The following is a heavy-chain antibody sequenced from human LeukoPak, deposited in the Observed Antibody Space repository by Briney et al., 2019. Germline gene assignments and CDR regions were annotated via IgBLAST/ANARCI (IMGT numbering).Heavy chain of an antibody. J-gene: IGHJ5*02. Sequence: PSETLSLTCTVSGGYISSYYWSWIRQSPGEGLEWIGYIYYSGSTNCNPSLKSRVTISVDTSKNQFSLKLSSVTAADTAVYYCARQRPYYYDGSGYYDPWGQGILVTVSS. CDR3: ARQRPYYYDGSGYYDP. V-gene: IGHV4-59*08. CDR2: IYYSGST. D-gene: IGHD3-22*01. CDR1: GGYISSYY.